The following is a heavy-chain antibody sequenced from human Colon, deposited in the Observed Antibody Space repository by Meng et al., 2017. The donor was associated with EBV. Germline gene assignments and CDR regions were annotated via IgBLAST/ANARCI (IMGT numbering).Heavy chain of an antibody. V-gene: IGHV4-31*03. CDR3: ARVSSGWDYFDY. J-gene: IGHJ4*02. D-gene: IGHD6-19*01. CDR2: IYYSGST. CDR1: GGSVSSDGYY. Sequence: VLLQESGLRRLTPSQSLSPTRTVLGGSVSSDGYYCPWIRQHPGKGLEWFGQIYYSGSTFNHPSLKRRVIISIDTSKNQFSLNLRSVTAADTAVYYCARVSSGWDYFDYWGQGTLVTVSS.